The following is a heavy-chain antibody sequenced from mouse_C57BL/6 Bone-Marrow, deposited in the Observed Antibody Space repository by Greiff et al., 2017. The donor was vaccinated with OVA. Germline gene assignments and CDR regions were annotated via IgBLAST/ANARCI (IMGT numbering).Heavy chain of an antibody. V-gene: IGHV8-8*01. CDR3: ARYYYGSSSWYAMDY. CDR1: GFSLSTFGMG. J-gene: IGHJ4*01. Sequence: QVTLKVSGPGILQPSQTLSLTCSFSGFSLSTFGMGVGWIRQPSGKGLEWLAHIWWDDDKYYNPALKSRLTISKDTSKNQVFLKIANVYTADTATYYCARYYYGSSSWYAMDYWGQGTSVTVSS. CDR2: IWWDDDK. D-gene: IGHD1-1*01.